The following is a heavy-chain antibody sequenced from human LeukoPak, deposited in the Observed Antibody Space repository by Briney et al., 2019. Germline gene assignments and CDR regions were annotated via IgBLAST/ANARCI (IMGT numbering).Heavy chain of an antibody. D-gene: IGHD3-22*01. J-gene: IGHJ4*02. Sequence: ASVSVSYKVPGDAFSIYGISWVRLAPGPGLEWMGGVIPVFGTRVLSQQFQGRLTITSEESTSTIYMDLSSLRSEDTAVYYCARPVNYYDTGRGPFDNWGQGTLVTVSS. CDR1: GDAFSIYG. CDR3: ARPVNYYDTGRGPFDN. CDR2: VIPVFGTR. V-gene: IGHV1-69*13.